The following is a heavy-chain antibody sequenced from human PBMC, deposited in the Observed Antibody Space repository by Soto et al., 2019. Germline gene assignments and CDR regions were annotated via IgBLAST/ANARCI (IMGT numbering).Heavy chain of an antibody. CDR3: ARPGLNSPLSV. D-gene: IGHD1-1*01. J-gene: IGHJ6*02. V-gene: IGHV4-39*01. Sequence: SETLSLTCTVSGDSISDSTYYWGWVRQSPGQGLEWFGSIYYDGTTFYNPSLKSRLTISVDTSKNQFSLKLSSVSAADTVLYYCARPGLNSPLSVWGHGPMVTVTS. CDR2: IYYDGTT. CDR1: GDSISDSTYY.